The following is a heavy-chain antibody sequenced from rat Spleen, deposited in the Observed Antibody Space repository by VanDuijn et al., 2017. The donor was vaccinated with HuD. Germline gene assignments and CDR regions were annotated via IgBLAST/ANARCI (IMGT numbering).Heavy chain of an antibody. CDR2: ITNTGGTA. V-gene: IGHV5-31*01. J-gene: IGHJ4*01. Sequence: EVQLVESGGGLVQPGRSLKLSCVASGFTFNNYWMTWIRQAPGKGLEWVASITNTGGTAYYLDSVKGQFTISRDNAKSTLYLQMNSLRSEDTATYFCTSLSMDAWGQGASVTVSS. CDR1: GFTFNNYW. CDR3: TSLSMDA.